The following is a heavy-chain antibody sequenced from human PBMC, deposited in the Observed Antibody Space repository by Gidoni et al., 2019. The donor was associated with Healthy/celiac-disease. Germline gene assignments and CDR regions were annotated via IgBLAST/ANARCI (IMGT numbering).Heavy chain of an antibody. CDR1: GFTFTGYY. D-gene: IGHD6-13*01. V-gene: IGHV1-2*02. J-gene: IGHJ4*02. CDR2: INPNSGGT. CDR3: ARDGYGVQQLVPGDY. Sequence: QVQLVPSGAEVKKPGASVKVSCKASGFTFTGYYMHWVRQAPGQGLEWMGWINPNSGGTNYAQKFQGRVTMTRDTSISTAYMELSRLRSDDTAVYYCARDGYGVQQLVPGDYWGQGTLVTVSS.